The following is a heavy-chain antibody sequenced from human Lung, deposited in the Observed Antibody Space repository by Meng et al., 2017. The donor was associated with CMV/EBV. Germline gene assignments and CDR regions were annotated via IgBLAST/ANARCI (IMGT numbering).Heavy chain of an antibody. J-gene: IGHJ4*02. V-gene: IGHV1-18*01. D-gene: IGHD1-26*01. CDR3: ARDRGLSGATFRGDY. CDR2: IGVYDGKT. CDR1: GYTFTTYG. Sequence: ASVKVFCKASGYTFTTYGISWVRQAPGQGLEWMGWIGVYDGKTNYAQKLQGRVTMTTDISTTTAYMDLRSLRSDDTAVYYCARDRGLSGATFRGDYWGQGTLVTVSS.